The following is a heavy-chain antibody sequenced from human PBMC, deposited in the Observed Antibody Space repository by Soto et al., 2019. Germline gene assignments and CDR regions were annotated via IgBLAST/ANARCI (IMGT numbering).Heavy chain of an antibody. J-gene: IGHJ4*02. CDR2: INSDGRST. CDR1: GFTFSSYW. V-gene: IGHV3-74*01. D-gene: IGHD3-10*01. Sequence: EVQLVESGGGLVQPGGSLRLSCAASGFTFSSYWMHWVRQAPGKGLVWVSRINSDGRSTSYADSVKGRFTISRDNAKNTLDLPVNGLRAEDTAVDYCARAGSTRCDCWGQGTLVTVSS. CDR3: ARAGSTRCDC.